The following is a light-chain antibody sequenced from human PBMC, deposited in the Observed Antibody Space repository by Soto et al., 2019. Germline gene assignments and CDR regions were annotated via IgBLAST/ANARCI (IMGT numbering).Light chain of an antibody. V-gene: IGLV2-14*01. Sequence: QSALTRPASVSGSPGQSITISCTGTSCDIGSYNRVSWYQQHPGKAPKLIIYEVTDRPSGVSNRFSGSKSGNTASLTISGLQAEDEAEYYCSSYTNINTRACVFGTGTKVIVL. CDR2: EVT. CDR1: SCDIGSYNR. J-gene: IGLJ1*01. CDR3: SSYTNINTRACV.